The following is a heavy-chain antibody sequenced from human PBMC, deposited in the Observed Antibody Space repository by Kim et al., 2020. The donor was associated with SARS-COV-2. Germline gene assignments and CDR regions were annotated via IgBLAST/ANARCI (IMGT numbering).Heavy chain of an antibody. CDR1: GGSINSYY. Sequence: SETLSLTCTVSGGSINSYYWTWIRQPPGKGLEWIGYIYYSGSTNYNPALKSRVTMSVDTAKNQFPLNLTSVIAADTATYYCARFGSGSYVVFLHWGQGTL. CDR3: ARFGSGSYVVFLH. CDR2: IYYSGST. D-gene: IGHD3-10*01. J-gene: IGHJ1*01. V-gene: IGHV4-59*13.